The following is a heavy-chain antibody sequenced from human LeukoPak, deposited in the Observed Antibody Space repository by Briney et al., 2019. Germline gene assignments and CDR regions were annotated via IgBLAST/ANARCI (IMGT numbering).Heavy chain of an antibody. CDR1: GFTFSSYA. J-gene: IGHJ4*02. CDR3: AKDPRYYYDSSGYLN. Sequence: PGGSLRLSCAASGFTFSSYAMGWVRQAPGKGLEWVSAISGSGGSTYYADSVKGRFTISRDNSKNTLYLQMNSLRAEDTAVYYCAKDPRYYYDSSGYLNWGQGTLVTVSS. CDR2: ISGSGGST. D-gene: IGHD3-22*01. V-gene: IGHV3-23*01.